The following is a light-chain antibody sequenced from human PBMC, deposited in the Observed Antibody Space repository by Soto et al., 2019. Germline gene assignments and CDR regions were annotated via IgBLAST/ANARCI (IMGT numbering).Light chain of an antibody. CDR3: QQLNSYPIT. V-gene: IGKV1-9*01. CDR2: AAS. J-gene: IGKJ5*01. CDR1: QGISSY. Sequence: DIQLTQSPSFLSASVGDRVTITCRASQGISSYLAWYQQKPGKAPKLLIYAASTLQSGVPSRFSGSGSGTEFTITISSLHPEDFATYYCQQLNSYPITFGQGTRLEIK.